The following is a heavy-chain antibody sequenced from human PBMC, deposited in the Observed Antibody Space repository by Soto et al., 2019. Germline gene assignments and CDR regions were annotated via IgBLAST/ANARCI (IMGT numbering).Heavy chain of an antibody. D-gene: IGHD3-22*01. J-gene: IGHJ6*02. CDR3: ARDWVYDSSGYYYFYYYYYGMDV. Sequence: LRLSCAASGFTFSSYWMRCVRQAPGKGLQWVANIKQDGSEKYYVDSVKGRFTISRDNAKNSLYLQMNSLRAEDTAVYYCARDWVYDSSGYYYFYYYYYGMDVWGQGTTVTVSS. CDR2: IKQDGSEK. V-gene: IGHV3-7*03. CDR1: GFTFSSYW.